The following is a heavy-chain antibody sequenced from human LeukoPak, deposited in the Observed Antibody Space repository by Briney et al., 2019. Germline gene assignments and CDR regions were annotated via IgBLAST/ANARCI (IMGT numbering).Heavy chain of an antibody. Sequence: ASVKVSCKASRGTFSKYAISWVRQAPGQGLEWMGRIIPILNITHYAQKFQGRVTIAADKSTSTAYMELSSLRSEDTAVYYCARDDDRAREIDYWGQGTLVTVS. V-gene: IGHV1-69*04. CDR3: ARDDDRAREIDY. D-gene: IGHD3-22*01. CDR1: RGTFSKYA. J-gene: IGHJ4*02. CDR2: IIPILNIT.